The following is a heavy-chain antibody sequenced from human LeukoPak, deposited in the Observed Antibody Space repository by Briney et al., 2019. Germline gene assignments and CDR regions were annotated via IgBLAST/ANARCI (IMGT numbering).Heavy chain of an antibody. J-gene: IGHJ4*02. D-gene: IGHD7-27*01. CDR3: TKAQLPRHERGNLYFDY. CDR1: GFTFSTYG. CDR2: VTYDGNSI. Sequence: GGSRRLSCAASGFTFSTYGMHWVRQAPGKGLEWVAVVTYDGNSIYYADSVKGRFTISRDNSKNTLYLQMNSLRGDDSAVYYCTKAQLPRHERGNLYFDYWGQGILVTVSS. V-gene: IGHV3-30*18.